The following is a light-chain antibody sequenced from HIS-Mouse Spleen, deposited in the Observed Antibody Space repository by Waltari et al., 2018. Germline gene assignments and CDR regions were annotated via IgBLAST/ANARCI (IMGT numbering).Light chain of an antibody. CDR1: SSNIGSNT. CDR2: RNM. CDR3: AAWDDSLNGVV. Sequence: QSVLTQPPSASGTPGQRVTISCSGSSSNIGSNTVNWYQQLPGTAPKLLIYRNMQRPSGVPDGFSGSKSGTSASLAISGLQSEDEADYYCAAWDDSLNGVVFGGGTKLTVL. J-gene: IGLJ2*01. V-gene: IGLV1-44*01.